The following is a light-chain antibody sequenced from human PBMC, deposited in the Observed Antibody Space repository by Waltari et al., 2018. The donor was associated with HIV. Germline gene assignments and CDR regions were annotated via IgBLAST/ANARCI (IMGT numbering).Light chain of an antibody. V-gene: IGLV1-47*01. CDR3: AAWDDSVSGWA. Sequence: QSVLTQAPSASGTPGQRVTLSCSGTGSTVGVNFLSWYQHLPGMAPKLLIYSNNERPSRVPDRFSGSKSGTSASLAISGLRSEDEAVYFCAAWDDSVSGWAFGEGTKVTVL. J-gene: IGLJ2*01. CDR2: SNN. CDR1: GSTVGVNF.